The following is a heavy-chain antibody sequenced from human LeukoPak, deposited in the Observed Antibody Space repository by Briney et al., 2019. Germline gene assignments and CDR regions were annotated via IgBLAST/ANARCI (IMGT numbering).Heavy chain of an antibody. CDR3: ARDNGGSFLRGYNWFDP. D-gene: IGHD3-10*01. V-gene: IGHV1-46*01. J-gene: IGHJ5*02. CDR1: GYTFTSYY. Sequence: ASVKVSCKASGYTFTSYYMYWVRQAPGQGLEWMGIINPSGGSTSYAQKFQGRVTMTRDTSTSTVYMELSSLRSEDTAVYYCARDNGGSFLRGYNWFDPWGQGTLVTVSS. CDR2: INPSGGST.